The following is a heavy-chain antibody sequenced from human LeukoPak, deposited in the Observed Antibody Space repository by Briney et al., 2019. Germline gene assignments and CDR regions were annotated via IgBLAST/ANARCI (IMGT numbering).Heavy chain of an antibody. CDR2: IRYDGSNK. CDR3: AKGTLLDY. CDR1: GFTFNSYV. V-gene: IGHV3-30*02. D-gene: IGHD1-1*01. Sequence: GGSLRLSCAASGFTFNSYVMHWVRQAPGKGLEWVAFIRYDGSNKHYADSVKGRFIISRDNSKNTLYLQMNSLRAEDTALYYCAKGTLLDYWGQGTLVTVSS. J-gene: IGHJ4*02.